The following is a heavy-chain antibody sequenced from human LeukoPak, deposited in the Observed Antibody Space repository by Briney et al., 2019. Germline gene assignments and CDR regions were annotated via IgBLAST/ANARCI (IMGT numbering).Heavy chain of an antibody. D-gene: IGHD6-6*01. CDR1: GFTLSSYS. CDR2: ISSSSSYI. CDR3: AKTSFAGLFDY. J-gene: IGHJ4*02. V-gene: IGHV3-21*04. Sequence: GGSLRLSYAGSGFTLSSYSMDWVRQAPGKGLEWVSSISSSSSYIYYADSVKGRFTISRDNAKNSLYLQMNSLRAEDTALYFCAKTSFAGLFDYWGQGTLVTVSS.